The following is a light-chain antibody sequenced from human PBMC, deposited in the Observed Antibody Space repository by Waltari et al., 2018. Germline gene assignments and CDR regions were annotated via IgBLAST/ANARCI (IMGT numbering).Light chain of an antibody. V-gene: IGLV2-8*01. CDR2: EPR. CDR1: SSDIGRYKF. Sequence: QPALTQPPSASGSVGHSVTIYCSGSSSDIGRYKFDSWYHQYPGRAPRLIFYEPRKRPPGVPDRFSASKSGNAASLTVSGLQPEEEADDFCSSYAASNTLVFGGGTRLTVL. CDR3: SSYAASNTLV. J-gene: IGLJ2*01.